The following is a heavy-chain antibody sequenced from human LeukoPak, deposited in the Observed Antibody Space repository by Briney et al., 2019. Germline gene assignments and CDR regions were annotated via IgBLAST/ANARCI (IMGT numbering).Heavy chain of an antibody. Sequence: ASVKVSCKASGYTFTGYYMHWVRQAPGQGLEWMGWINPNSGGTNYAQKFQGWVTMTRDTSISAAYMELSRLRSDDTAVYYCARGNVDTAMVTPYAYYYYYYGMDVWGQGTTVTVSS. CDR3: ARGNVDTAMVTPYAYYYYYYGMDV. CDR2: INPNSGGT. CDR1: GYTFTGYY. J-gene: IGHJ6*02. V-gene: IGHV1-2*04. D-gene: IGHD5-18*01.